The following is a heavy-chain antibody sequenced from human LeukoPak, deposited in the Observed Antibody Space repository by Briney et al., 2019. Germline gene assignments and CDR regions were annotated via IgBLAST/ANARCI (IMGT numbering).Heavy chain of an antibody. CDR3: ARWGQGQYCSSTSCFHFDY. V-gene: IGHV1-69*13. Sequence: SVKVSCKASGGTFSSYAISWVRQAPGQGLEWMGGTIPIFGTANYAQKFQGRVTITADESTSTAYMELSSLRSEDTAVYYCARWGQGQYCSSTSCFHFDYWGQGTLVTVSS. J-gene: IGHJ4*02. D-gene: IGHD2-2*01. CDR2: TIPIFGTA. CDR1: GGTFSSYA.